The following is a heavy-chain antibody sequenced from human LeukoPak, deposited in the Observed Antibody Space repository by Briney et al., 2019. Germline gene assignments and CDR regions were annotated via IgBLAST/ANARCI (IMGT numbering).Heavy chain of an antibody. CDR3: AGGPIWGNYRYTGY. D-gene: IGHD3-16*02. Sequence: PSETLSLTCAVDGGSFSGYYWSWIRQPPGKGLEWIGEINHSGSTNYNPSLKSRVTTSVDTSKNQFSLMLSSVTAADTAVYYCAGGPIWGNYRYTGYWGQGTLVTVSS. J-gene: IGHJ4*02. CDR1: GGSFSGYY. CDR2: INHSGST. V-gene: IGHV4-34*01.